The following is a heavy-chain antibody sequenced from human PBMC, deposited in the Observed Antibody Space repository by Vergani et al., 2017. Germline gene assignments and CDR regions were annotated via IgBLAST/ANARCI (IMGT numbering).Heavy chain of an antibody. J-gene: IGHJ6*03. D-gene: IGHD3-16*01. V-gene: IGHV3-30-3*01. CDR3: ARGQGGYDYYYMDV. CDR2: ISYDGINK. CDR1: RFTFSSYA. Sequence: QVQLVESGGGVVQPGGSLRLSCAASRFTFSSYAMHWVRQAPGKGLEWVAVISYDGINKYYADSVKGRFTISRDNSKNTLYLQMNSLRAEDTAVYYCARGQGGYDYYYMDVWGKGTTVTVSS.